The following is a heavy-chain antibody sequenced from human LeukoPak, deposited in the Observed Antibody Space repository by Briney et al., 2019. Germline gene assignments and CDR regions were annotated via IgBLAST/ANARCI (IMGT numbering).Heavy chain of an antibody. J-gene: IGHJ4*02. CDR2: MYNSGST. Sequence: SETLSLTCPVSGGSISGSYWSWIRQPPGKGLEWIAYMYNSGSTNYNPSLKSRVTISIDTSKNQFSLKLSSLTAADTAIYYCARGIESYGDYGYWGQGILVTVSS. D-gene: IGHD4-17*01. V-gene: IGHV4-59*01. CDR1: GGSISGSY. CDR3: ARGIESYGDYGY.